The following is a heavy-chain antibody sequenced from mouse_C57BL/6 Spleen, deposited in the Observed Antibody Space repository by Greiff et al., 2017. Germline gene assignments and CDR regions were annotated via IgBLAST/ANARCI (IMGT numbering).Heavy chain of an antibody. CDR3: TPITTVVARYFDV. D-gene: IGHD1-1*01. CDR1: GFTFSNYW. J-gene: IGHJ1*03. V-gene: IGHV6-3*01. Sequence: EVQVVESGGGLVQPGGSMKLSCVASGFTFSNYWMNWVRQSPEKGLEWVAQIRLKSDNYATHYAESVKGRFTISRDDSKSSIYLQMNNLRAEDTGIYYCTPITTVVARYFDVWGTGTTVTVSS. CDR2: IRLKSDNYAT.